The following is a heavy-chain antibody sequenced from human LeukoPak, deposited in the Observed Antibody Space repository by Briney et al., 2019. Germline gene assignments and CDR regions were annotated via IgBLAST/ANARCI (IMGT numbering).Heavy chain of an antibody. D-gene: IGHD2-2*01. V-gene: IGHV3-30*04. CDR3: AREPAPIVVVPAASRYYYYYYGMDV. J-gene: IGHJ6*04. CDR2: ISYDGSNK. Sequence: GGSLRLSCAASGFTFSSYAMHWVRQAPGKGPEWVAVISYDGSNKYYADSVKGRFTISRDNSKNTLYLQMNSLGAEDTAVYYCAREPAPIVVVPAASRYYYYYYGMDVWGKGTTVTVSS. CDR1: GFTFSSYA.